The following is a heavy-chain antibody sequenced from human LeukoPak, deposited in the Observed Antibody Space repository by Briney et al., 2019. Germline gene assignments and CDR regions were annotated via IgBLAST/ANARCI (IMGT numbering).Heavy chain of an antibody. V-gene: IGHV3-53*01. CDR2: IYSGGST. D-gene: IGHD6-19*01. J-gene: IGHJ4*02. CDR3: AKADPYSSGWYGSPADY. Sequence: PGGSLRLSCAASGFTVSSNYMSWVRQAPGKGLEWVSVIYSGGSTYYADSVKGRFTISRDNSKNTLYLQMNSLRAEDTAVYYCAKADPYSSGWYGSPADYWGQGTLVTVSS. CDR1: GFTVSSNY.